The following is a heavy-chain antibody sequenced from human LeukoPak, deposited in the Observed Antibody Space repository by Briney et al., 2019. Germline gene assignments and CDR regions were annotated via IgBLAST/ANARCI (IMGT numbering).Heavy chain of an antibody. J-gene: IGHJ3*02. D-gene: IGHD2-2*01. Sequence: ASVKVSCKASGYTFTSYGISWVRQAPGQGLEWMGWISAYNGNTNYAQKLQGRVTMTTDTSTSTAYMELRSLRSDDTAVYYCARARYCSSTSCYLVWAAYDAFDIWGQGTMVTVSS. CDR2: ISAYNGNT. V-gene: IGHV1-18*01. CDR1: GYTFTSYG. CDR3: ARARYCSSTSCYLVWAAYDAFDI.